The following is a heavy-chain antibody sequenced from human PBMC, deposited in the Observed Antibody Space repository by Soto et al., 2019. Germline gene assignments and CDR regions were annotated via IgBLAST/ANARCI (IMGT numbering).Heavy chain of an antibody. CDR2: INPSGGST. V-gene: IGHV1-46*01. D-gene: IGHD3-3*01. CDR1: GYTFTSYY. J-gene: IGHJ6*02. Sequence: ASVKVSCKASGYTFTSYYMHWVRQAPGQGLEWMGIINPSGGSTSYAQKFQGRVTMTRDTSTSTVYMELSSLRSEDTAVYYCARDPELDYDFWSGYPSVPYYYYYGMDVWGQGTTVTVSS. CDR3: ARDPELDYDFWSGYPSVPYYYYYGMDV.